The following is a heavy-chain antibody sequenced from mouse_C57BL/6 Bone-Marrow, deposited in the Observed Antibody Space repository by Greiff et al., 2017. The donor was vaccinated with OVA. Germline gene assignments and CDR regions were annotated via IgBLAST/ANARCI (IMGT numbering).Heavy chain of an antibody. CDR3: ARFYDGYYDWYFDV. CDR1: GFTFSDYF. Sequence: EVMLVESEGGLVQPGSSMKLSCTASGFTFSDYFMAWVRQVPEKGLEWVANFNYDGSSTYYLDSLKSRFIISRDNAKNILYLQMSSLKSEDTATYYCARFYDGYYDWYFDVWGTGTTVTVSS. J-gene: IGHJ1*03. V-gene: IGHV5-16*01. D-gene: IGHD2-3*01. CDR2: FNYDGSST.